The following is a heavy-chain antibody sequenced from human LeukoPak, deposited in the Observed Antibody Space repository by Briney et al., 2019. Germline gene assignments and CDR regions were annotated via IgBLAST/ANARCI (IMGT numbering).Heavy chain of an antibody. CDR1: GGSISSSSYY. J-gene: IGHJ4*02. D-gene: IGHD5-18*01. Sequence: SETLSLTCTVSGGSISSSSYYWGWIRQPPGKGLEWIGSIYYSGSTYYNPSLKSRVTISVDTSKNQFSLKLSSVTAADTAVYYCARDDVDTAIDYWGQGTLVTVSS. CDR3: ARDDVDTAIDY. CDR2: IYYSGST. V-gene: IGHV4-39*02.